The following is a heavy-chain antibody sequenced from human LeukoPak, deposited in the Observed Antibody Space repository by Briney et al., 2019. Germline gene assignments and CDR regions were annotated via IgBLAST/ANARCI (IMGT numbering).Heavy chain of an antibody. CDR1: GFTFTKYA. D-gene: IGHD4-23*01. CDR3: ARRAGGYSHPYDY. J-gene: IGHJ4*02. CDR2: IGGSGTKT. Sequence: GGSLRLSCAASGFTFTKYAMSWVRQAAGEGLEWVSAIGGSGTKTFYAESVKGRFTISRDNSKNTLYLQMNRLRAEDTAVYYGARRAGGYSHPYDYWGQGILVTVSS. V-gene: IGHV3-23*01.